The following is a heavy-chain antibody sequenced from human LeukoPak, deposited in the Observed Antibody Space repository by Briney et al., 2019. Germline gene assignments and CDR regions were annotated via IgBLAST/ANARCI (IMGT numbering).Heavy chain of an antibody. CDR1: GFTFSSYA. D-gene: IGHD5-12*01. CDR3: ARDSPDIVATIAASNYFDY. CDR2: ISYDGSNK. V-gene: IGHV3-30*04. J-gene: IGHJ4*02. Sequence: GGSLRLSCAASGFTFSSYAMHWVRQAPGKGLEWVAVISYDGSNKYYADSVKGRFTISRDNSKNTLYLQMNSLRAEDTAVYYCARDSPDIVATIAASNYFDYWGQGTLVTVSS.